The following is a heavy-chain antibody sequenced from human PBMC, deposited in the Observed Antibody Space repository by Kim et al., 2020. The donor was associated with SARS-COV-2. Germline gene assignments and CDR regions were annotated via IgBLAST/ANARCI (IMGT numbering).Heavy chain of an antibody. CDR1: GFTFSSYA. J-gene: IGHJ4*02. V-gene: IGHV3-64D*09. CDR2: ISSNGGST. Sequence: GGSLRLSCSASGFTFSSYAMHWVRQAPGKGLEYVSAISSNGGSTYYADSVKGRFTISRDNSKNTLYLQMSSLRAEDTAVYYCVKDWALQAVAGTKVPVRDYWGQGTLVTVSS. D-gene: IGHD6-19*01. CDR3: VKDWALQAVAGTKVPVRDY.